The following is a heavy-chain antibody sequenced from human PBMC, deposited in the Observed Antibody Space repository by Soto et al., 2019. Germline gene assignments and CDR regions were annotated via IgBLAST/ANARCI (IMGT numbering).Heavy chain of an antibody. D-gene: IGHD3-10*01. CDR2: IYHSGST. CDR1: SGSISSSNW. CDR3: TGRITMVRGGPFAY. Sequence: SETLSLTCAVSSGSISSSNWWSWVRQPPGKGLEWIGEIYHSGSTNYNPSLKSRVTISVDKSKNQFSLKLSSVTAADTAVYYCTGRITMVRGGPFAYWGQGTLVTVS. V-gene: IGHV4-4*02. J-gene: IGHJ4*02.